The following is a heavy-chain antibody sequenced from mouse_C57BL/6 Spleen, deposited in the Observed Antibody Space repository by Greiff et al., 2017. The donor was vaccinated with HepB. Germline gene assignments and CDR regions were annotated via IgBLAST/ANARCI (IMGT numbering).Heavy chain of an antibody. V-gene: IGHV5-17*01. D-gene: IGHD3-3*01. CDR1: GFTFSDYG. CDR2: ISSGSSTI. CDR3: ARGGTGAMDY. J-gene: IGHJ4*01. Sequence: EVQLQQSGGGLVKPGGSLKLSCAASGFTFSDYGMHWVRQAPEKGLEWVAYISSGSSTIYYADTVKGRFTISRDNAKNTLFLQMTSLRSEDTAMYYCARGGTGAMDYWGQGTSVTVSS.